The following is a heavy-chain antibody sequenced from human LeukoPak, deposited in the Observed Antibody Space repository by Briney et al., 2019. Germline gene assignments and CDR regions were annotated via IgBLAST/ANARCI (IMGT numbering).Heavy chain of an antibody. CDR1: GYTFTSYW. J-gene: IGHJ4*02. CDR3: ARQRVRASEYYFDY. D-gene: IGHD1-26*01. V-gene: IGHV5-51*01. CDR2: IYPGDSDT. Sequence: LGESLKISCKGSGYTFTSYWIGWVRQMPGKGLEWMGIIYPGDSDTRYSPSFQGQVTISADKSISTAYLQWSSLKASDTAMYYCARQRVRASEYYFDYWGQGTLVTVSS.